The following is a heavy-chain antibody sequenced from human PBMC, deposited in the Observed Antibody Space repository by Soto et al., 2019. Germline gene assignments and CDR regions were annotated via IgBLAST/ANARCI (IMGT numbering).Heavy chain of an antibody. V-gene: IGHV1-69*13. Sequence: ASVKVSCKASGGTFSSYAISWVRQAPGQGLEWMGGIIPIFGTANYAQKFQGRVTITADESTSTAYMELSSLRAEDTAVYYCAKDLGYYYDSSGSPIDYWGQGTLVTVSS. CDR1: GGTFSSYA. CDR3: AKDLGYYYDSSGSPIDY. J-gene: IGHJ4*02. D-gene: IGHD3-22*01. CDR2: IIPIFGTA.